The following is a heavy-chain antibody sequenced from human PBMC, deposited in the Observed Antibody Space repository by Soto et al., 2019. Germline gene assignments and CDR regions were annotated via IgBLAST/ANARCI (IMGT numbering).Heavy chain of an antibody. V-gene: IGHV1-46*03. CDR3: ARELGNTYYDILTGYFPGERTSGQDY. CDR1: GYTFTSYY. D-gene: IGHD3-9*01. Sequence: ASVKVSCKASGYTFTSYYMYWVRQAPGQGLEWMGIINPSGGTTSYAQKFQGRVTMTRDTSTSTVYMELSSLRSEDTAVYYCARELGNTYYDILTGYFPGERTSGQDYWGQGTLVTISS. J-gene: IGHJ4*02. CDR2: INPSGGTT.